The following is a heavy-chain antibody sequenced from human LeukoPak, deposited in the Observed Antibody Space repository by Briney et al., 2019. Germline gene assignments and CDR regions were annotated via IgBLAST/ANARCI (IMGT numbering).Heavy chain of an antibody. CDR3: ARGRGSGGNVPRYFHH. D-gene: IGHD2-15*01. Sequence: ASVKVSCKTSGGSFGTYAFSWVRQTPGQGLEWMGEIIPILGSEDYAQKFQGRVTITADESSRTVSMEVRSLRSEDTAVYYCARGRGSGGNVPRYFHHWGQGTLIIVSS. CDR2: IIPILGSE. J-gene: IGHJ1*01. CDR1: GGSFGTYA. V-gene: IGHV1-69*13.